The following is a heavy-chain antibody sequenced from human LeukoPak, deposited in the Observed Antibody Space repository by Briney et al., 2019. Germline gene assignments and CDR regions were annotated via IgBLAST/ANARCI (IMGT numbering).Heavy chain of an antibody. CDR1: GGSFSGYY. Sequence: PSETLSLTCAVYGGSFSGYYWSWIRQPPGKGLEWIGEINHSGSTNYNPSLKSRVTISVDTSKNQFSLKLSSVTAADTAVYYCARAREATIDYWGQGTLVTVSS. CDR2: INHSGST. CDR3: ARAREATIDY. J-gene: IGHJ4*02. V-gene: IGHV4-34*01. D-gene: IGHD5-24*01.